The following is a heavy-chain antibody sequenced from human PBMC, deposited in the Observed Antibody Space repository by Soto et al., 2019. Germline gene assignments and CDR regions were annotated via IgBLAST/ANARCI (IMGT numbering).Heavy chain of an antibody. CDR1: GGSISSYY. D-gene: IGHD5-12*01. J-gene: IGHJ6*03. CDR2: IYYSGST. V-gene: IGHV4-59*08. CDR3: AGCGCDLPYLGCYYMDV. Sequence: SETLSLTCTVSGGSISSYYWSWIRQPPGKGLEWIGYIYYSGSTNYNPSLKSRVTISVDTSKNQFSLKLSSVTAADTAVYYCAGCGCDLPYLGCYYMDVWGKGTTVTVSS.